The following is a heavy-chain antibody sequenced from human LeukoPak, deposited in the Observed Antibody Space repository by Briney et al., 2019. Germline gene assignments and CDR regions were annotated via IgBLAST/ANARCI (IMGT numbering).Heavy chain of an antibody. D-gene: IGHD5-18*01. V-gene: IGHV4-59*11. CDR3: ATIKRGSIFGYFDF. CDR2: LFGSVNT. J-gene: IGHJ4*02. CDR1: GGSISSHY. Sequence: LPETLSLTCTVSGGSISSHYWSWIRQPPGKGLEWIAYLFGSVNTKDNPSLQSRLTLSADTSKNQFSLRLSSVTAADTAVYYCATIKRGSIFGYFDFWGQGIKVTVSS.